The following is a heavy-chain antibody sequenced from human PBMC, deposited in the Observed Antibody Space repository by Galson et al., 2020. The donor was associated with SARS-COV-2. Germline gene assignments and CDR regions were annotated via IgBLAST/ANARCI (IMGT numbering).Heavy chain of an antibody. Sequence: TGGSLRLSCAASGFTFSSCAMHWVRQAPGKGLEYVSGITISGTETYYATSVKGRFTISRDNSKNTLYLQMGSLRADDMAVYYCARDKPGGGWSEADYWGQGILVTVSS. J-gene: IGHJ4*02. V-gene: IGHV3-64*01. CDR3: ARDKPGGGWSEADY. CDR1: GFTFSSCA. D-gene: IGHD6-19*01. CDR2: ITISGTET.